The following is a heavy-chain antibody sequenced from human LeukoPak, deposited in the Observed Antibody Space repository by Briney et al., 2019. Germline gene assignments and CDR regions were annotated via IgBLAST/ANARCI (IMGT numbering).Heavy chain of an antibody. CDR3: ARDPNDFWSGYPFFDY. V-gene: IGHV3-21*01. Sequence: PGGSLRLSCAASGFTFSSYSMNWVRQAPGKGLEWVSSISISSSYVYYADSVKGRFTISRDSAKNSLYLQMNSLRAEDTAVYYCARDPNDFWSGYPFFDYWGQGTLVTVSS. CDR1: GFTFSSYS. J-gene: IGHJ4*02. D-gene: IGHD3-3*01. CDR2: ISISSSYV.